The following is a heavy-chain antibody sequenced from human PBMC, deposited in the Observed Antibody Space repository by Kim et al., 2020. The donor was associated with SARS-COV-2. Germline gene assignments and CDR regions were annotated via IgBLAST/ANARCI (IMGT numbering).Heavy chain of an antibody. V-gene: IGHV4-34*01. CDR1: GWSFSGYY. CDR2: INHSGST. D-gene: IGHD3-9*01. Sequence: SETLSLTCAVYGWSFSGYYWSWIRQPPGKGLEWIGEINHSGSTNYNPSLKSRVTISVDTSKNQFTLKLSSVTAADTAVYYCARVKREDYDILTGYYYYYYYGMDVWGQGTTVTVSS. CDR3: ARVKREDYDILTGYYYYYYYGMDV. J-gene: IGHJ6*02.